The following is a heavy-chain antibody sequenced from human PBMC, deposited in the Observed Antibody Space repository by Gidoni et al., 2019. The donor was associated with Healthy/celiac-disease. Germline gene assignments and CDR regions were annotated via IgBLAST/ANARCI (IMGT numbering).Heavy chain of an antibody. J-gene: IGHJ4*02. CDR1: GFTFSSYA. Sequence: EVQLLESGGGLVPPGGSLSLSCAASGFTFSSYAMSWVRQAPGKGLEWVSAISGSGGSTYYADSVKGRFTISRDNSKNTLYLQMNSLRAEDTAVYYCAKFNGPAVGATTPIDYWGQGTLVTVSS. D-gene: IGHD1-26*01. CDR2: ISGSGGST. CDR3: AKFNGPAVGATTPIDY. V-gene: IGHV3-23*01.